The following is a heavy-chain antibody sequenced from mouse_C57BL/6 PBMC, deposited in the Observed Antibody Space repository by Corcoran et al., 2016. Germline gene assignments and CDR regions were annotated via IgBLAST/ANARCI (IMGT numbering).Heavy chain of an antibody. CDR2: INTYSGVP. V-gene: IGHV9-3*01. CDR1: GYTFTTYG. Sequence: QIQLVQSGPELKMPGETVKISCKASGYTFTTYGMSWVKQAPGKGLKWMGWINTYSGVPTYADDFKGRFAFSLETSASTAYLQINNLKNEDTATYFCARCDDGSYYFDYWGQGTTLTVSS. CDR3: ARCDDGSYYFDY. D-gene: IGHD2-3*01. J-gene: IGHJ2*01.